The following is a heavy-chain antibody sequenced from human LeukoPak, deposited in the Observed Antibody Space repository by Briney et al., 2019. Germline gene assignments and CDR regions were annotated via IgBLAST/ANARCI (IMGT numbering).Heavy chain of an antibody. Sequence: PSETLSLTCTVSGGSISSYYWSWIRQSPGKGLEWIGYIYNSGSTNYNPSLKSRVTISVDTSKNQFSLKLSSVTAADTAVYYCARVAVAGKGGFDYWGQGTLVTVSS. V-gene: IGHV4-59*12. CDR3: ARVAVAGKGGFDY. CDR1: GGSISSYY. D-gene: IGHD6-19*01. J-gene: IGHJ4*02. CDR2: IYNSGST.